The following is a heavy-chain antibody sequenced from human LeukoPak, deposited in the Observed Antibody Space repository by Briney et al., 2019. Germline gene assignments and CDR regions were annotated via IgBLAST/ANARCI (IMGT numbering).Heavy chain of an antibody. J-gene: IGHJ4*02. Sequence: SETLSLTCNVSGGSLANYYWGWIRQPPGRGLEWIGSISYSGTTYYTPSLDSRVTISLDTSKNQFSRKLRSVTAADTAVYYCARDRTGWASDYWGQGTLVTVSS. V-gene: IGHV4-59*12. CDR2: ISYSGTT. D-gene: IGHD1-14*01. CDR1: GGSLANYY. CDR3: ARDRTGWASDY.